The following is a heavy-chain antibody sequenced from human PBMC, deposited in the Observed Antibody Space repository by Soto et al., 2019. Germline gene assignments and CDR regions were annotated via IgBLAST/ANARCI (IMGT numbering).Heavy chain of an antibody. J-gene: IGHJ3*02. V-gene: IGHV4-39*01. CDR1: GGSISSSSYY. D-gene: IGHD2-2*01. CDR2: IYYSGST. Sequence: SETLSLTCTVSGGSISSSSYYWGWIRQPPGKGLEWIGSIYYSGSTYYNPSLKSRVTISVDTSKNQFPLKLSSVTAADTAVYYCASGIGYCSSTSCQGGDAFDIWGQGTMVTVSS. CDR3: ASGIGYCSSTSCQGGDAFDI.